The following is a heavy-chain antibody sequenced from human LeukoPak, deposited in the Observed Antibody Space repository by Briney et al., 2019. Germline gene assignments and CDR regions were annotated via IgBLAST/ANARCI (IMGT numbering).Heavy chain of an antibody. CDR1: GFTVSSNY. J-gene: IGHJ4*02. V-gene: IGHV3-66*01. CDR2: IYSGGST. D-gene: IGHD2-2*01. Sequence: GGSLRLSCAASGFTVSSNYMSWVRQAPGKGLEWVSVIYSGGSTYYADSVKGRFTISRDNSKNTLYLQMNSLRAEDTAVYYCAKDSGRYCSRTSCYPFDYWGQGTLVTVSS. CDR3: AKDSGRYCSRTSCYPFDY.